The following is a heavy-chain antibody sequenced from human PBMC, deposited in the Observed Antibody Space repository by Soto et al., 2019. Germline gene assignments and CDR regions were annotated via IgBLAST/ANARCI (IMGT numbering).Heavy chain of an antibody. D-gene: IGHD5-18*01. Sequence: QVQLQESGPRLVKPSQTLSLTCTVSGASVSSGAYYWGWVRQRPGRGLEWIGYIYESGYTYYNTSLMSRLTISLDRSNNQFSLGLTSVTAAATAVYYCVRALRHTAMVYPWFDPWGQGTLVTVSS. CDR1: GASVSSGAYY. J-gene: IGHJ5*02. V-gene: IGHV4-31*03. CDR2: IYESGYT. CDR3: VRALRHTAMVYPWFDP.